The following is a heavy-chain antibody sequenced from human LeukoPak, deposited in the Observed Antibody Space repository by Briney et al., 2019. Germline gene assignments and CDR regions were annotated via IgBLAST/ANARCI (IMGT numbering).Heavy chain of an antibody. V-gene: IGHV1-46*01. CDR3: ARVGLRLGATPYNWFDP. CDR1: GYTFTSYY. J-gene: IGHJ5*02. D-gene: IGHD1-26*01. Sequence: ASVKVSCKASGYTFTSYYMHWVRQAPGQGLEWMGIINPSGGSTSYAQKFQGRVTMTRDMSTSTVYMELSSLRSEDTAAYYCARVGLRLGATPYNWFDPWGQGTLVTVSS. CDR2: INPSGGST.